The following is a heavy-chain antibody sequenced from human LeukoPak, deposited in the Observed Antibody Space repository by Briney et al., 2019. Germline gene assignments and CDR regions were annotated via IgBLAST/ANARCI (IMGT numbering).Heavy chain of an antibody. V-gene: IGHV3-23*01. J-gene: IGHJ4*02. CDR3: AKRPYCSGGSCYPFDY. CDR1: GFTFSNYW. D-gene: IGHD2-15*01. CDR2: ISGSGGST. Sequence: QPGGSLRLSCAASGFTFSNYWMSWVRQAPGKGLEWVSAISGSGGSTYYADSVKGRFTISSDNSKNTLYLQMNSLRAEDTAVYYCAKRPYCSGGSCYPFDYWGQGTLVTVSS.